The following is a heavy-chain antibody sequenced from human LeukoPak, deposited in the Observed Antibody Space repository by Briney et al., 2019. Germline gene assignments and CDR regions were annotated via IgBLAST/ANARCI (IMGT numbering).Heavy chain of an antibody. CDR2: MWYDETYK. V-gene: IGHV3-33*01. D-gene: IGHD2-21*01. J-gene: IGHJ4*02. Sequence: PGGSLRLSCAAPGLSLTTNDILWVRQAPGKGLEWVAVMWYDETYKYYADSVRGRFTVSRDNSTNTVSLQMNSLRVGDTGTYYCARPSPCGDENCHLDSWGQGALVIVSS. CDR3: ARPSPCGDENCHLDS. CDR1: GLSLTTND.